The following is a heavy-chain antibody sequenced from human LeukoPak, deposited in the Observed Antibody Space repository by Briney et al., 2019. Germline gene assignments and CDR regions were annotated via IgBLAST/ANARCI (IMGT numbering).Heavy chain of an antibody. Sequence: GGSLRLSCAASGFTLSWYWMSWVRQAPGKGLEWVANIKQDGSEKYYVDSVEGRFTISRDSAKNSLYLKMNSLRAEDTAVYYCARSPVVGFDYWGQGTLVTVSS. D-gene: IGHD2-15*01. CDR3: ARSPVVGFDY. V-gene: IGHV3-7*01. J-gene: IGHJ4*02. CDR2: IKQDGSEK. CDR1: GFTLSWYW.